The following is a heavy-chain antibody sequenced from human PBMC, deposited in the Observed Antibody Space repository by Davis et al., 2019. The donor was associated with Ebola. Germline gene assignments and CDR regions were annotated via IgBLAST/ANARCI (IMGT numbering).Heavy chain of an antibody. CDR1: GFTFDDYG. V-gene: IGHV3-20*04. J-gene: IGHJ6*02. D-gene: IGHD6-13*01. CDR3: ARDQPSSVVSSSWYPYYYYGMDV. CDR2: INWNGGST. Sequence: GESLKTPCAASGFTFDDYGMSWVRQAPGKGPEWVSGINWNGGSTGYADSVKGRFTISRDNAKTSLYLQMNSLRAEDTAVYYCARDQPSSVVSSSWYPYYYYGMDVWGQGTTVTVSS.